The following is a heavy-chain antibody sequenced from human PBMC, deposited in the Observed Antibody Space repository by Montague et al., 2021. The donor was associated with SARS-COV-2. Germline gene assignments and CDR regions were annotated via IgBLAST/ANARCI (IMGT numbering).Heavy chain of an antibody. CDR1: GFTVSSNY. J-gene: IGHJ6*02. CDR3: ARGGDYDFWSGYVNYCMDV. CDR2: IYSGGST. Sequence: SLRLSCAASGFTVSSNYMSWVRQAPGKGLEWVSVIYSGGSTYYADSVKGRFTISRDNSKNTLYLQMNSLRAEDTAVYYCARGGDYDFWSGYVNYCMDVWGQGTTVTVSS. V-gene: IGHV3-66*01. D-gene: IGHD3-3*01.